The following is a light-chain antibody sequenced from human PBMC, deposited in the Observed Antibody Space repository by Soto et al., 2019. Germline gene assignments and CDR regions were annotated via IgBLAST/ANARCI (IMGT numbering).Light chain of an antibody. CDR3: QQYGDSPAT. CDR2: GEF. V-gene: IGKV3-20*01. CDR1: QSVSSSY. J-gene: IGKJ3*01. Sequence: EIVLTQSPGTLSLSPGERATLSCRASQSVSSSYLAWYQQKPGQAPRLLIYGEFNRDTGIPDRFSGSGSGTDFTLTFSRLEPEDFAVYYCQQYGDSPATFGPGTKVDIK.